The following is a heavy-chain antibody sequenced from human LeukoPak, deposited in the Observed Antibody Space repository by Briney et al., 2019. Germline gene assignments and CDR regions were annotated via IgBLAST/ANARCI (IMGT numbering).Heavy chain of an antibody. D-gene: IGHD1-1*01. Sequence: GGSLRLSCAASGFTFSSYDMHWVRQSTEKGLEWVSAIGVAGDTYYPGSVKGRFTISRENAKNSLYLQMNNLRAGDTAVYYCTRDNRRLDRAFDVWGQGTMVTVSS. CDR1: GFTFSSYD. J-gene: IGHJ3*01. CDR3: TRDNRRLDRAFDV. V-gene: IGHV3-13*01. CDR2: IGVAGDT.